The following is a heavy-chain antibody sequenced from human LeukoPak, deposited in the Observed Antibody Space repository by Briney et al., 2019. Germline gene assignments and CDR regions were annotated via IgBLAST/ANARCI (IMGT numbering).Heavy chain of an antibody. CDR3: AKSPRGTRSYYYYYMDV. J-gene: IGHJ6*03. D-gene: IGHD3-16*01. Sequence: GGSLRLSCAASGFTFSSYAMSWVRQAPGKGLEWFSTMSTNGVATYYADSVKGRFTISRDNSKNTLYLQMNSLRADDTAVYYCAKSPRGTRSYYYYYMDVWGKGTTVTVSS. CDR2: MSTNGVAT. V-gene: IGHV3-23*01. CDR1: GFTFSSYA.